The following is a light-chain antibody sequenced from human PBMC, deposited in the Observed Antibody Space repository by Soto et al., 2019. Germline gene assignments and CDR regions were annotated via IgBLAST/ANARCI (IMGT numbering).Light chain of an antibody. CDR2: DAS. J-gene: IGKJ2*01. Sequence: DIQMTQSPSSLSASVGDRVTITCQASQDISHYLNWYQQKPGKAPKLLIYDASNLETGVPSRFSGSGSGTDFTFTISSLQPEDIATYYCQQYDNLPSYTFGQGTKLEIK. V-gene: IGKV1-33*01. CDR3: QQYDNLPSYT. CDR1: QDISHY.